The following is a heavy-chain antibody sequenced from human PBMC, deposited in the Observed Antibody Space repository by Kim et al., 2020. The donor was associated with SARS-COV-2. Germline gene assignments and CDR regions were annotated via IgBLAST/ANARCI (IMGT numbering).Heavy chain of an antibody. Sequence: SETLSLTCTVSGASISSSSYYWGWIRQPPGKGLEWIGSVYYSGSTYYNPSLKSRVTISIDTSKNQFSLKLSSVTAADTAMYYCAREKPYYDGNFNWFDPWGQRTLVTVSS. V-gene: IGHV4-39*07. CDR3: AREKPYYDGNFNWFDP. CDR1: GASISSSSYY. CDR2: VYYSGST. J-gene: IGHJ5*02. D-gene: IGHD3-22*01.